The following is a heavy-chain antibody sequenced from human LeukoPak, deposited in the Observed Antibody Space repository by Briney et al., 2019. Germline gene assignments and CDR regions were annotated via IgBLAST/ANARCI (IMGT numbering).Heavy chain of an antibody. CDR2: INHSGST. CDR3: ASPTPYYYDSSGGS. Sequence: SETLSLTCAVYGGSFSGYYWSWIRQPPGKGLEWIGEINHSGSTNYNPSLKSRVTISVDTSKNQFSLKLSSVTAADTAVYYCASPTPYYYDSSGGSWGQGTLVTVSS. CDR1: GGSFSGYY. D-gene: IGHD3-22*01. J-gene: IGHJ4*02. V-gene: IGHV4-34*01.